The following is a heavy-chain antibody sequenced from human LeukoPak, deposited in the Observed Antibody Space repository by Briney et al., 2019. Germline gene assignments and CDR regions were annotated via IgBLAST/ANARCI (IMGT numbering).Heavy chain of an antibody. Sequence: SETLSLTCTVSGGSISSHYWSWIRQPPGKGLEWIGYIYYSGSTNYNPSLKSRVTISVDTSKNQFSLKLSSVTAADTAVYYCARGDGYNVAWGQETLVTVSS. V-gene: IGHV4-59*11. CDR2: IYYSGST. D-gene: IGHD5-24*01. CDR1: GGSISSHY. CDR3: ARGDGYNVA. J-gene: IGHJ5*02.